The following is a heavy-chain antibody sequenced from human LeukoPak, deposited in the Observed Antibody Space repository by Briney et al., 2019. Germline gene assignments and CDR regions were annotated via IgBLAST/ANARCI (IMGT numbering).Heavy chain of an antibody. CDR3: ARGSSYDYVWGSSDFDY. V-gene: IGHV4-34*01. CDR2: INHSGST. Sequence: PSETLSLTCAVYGGSFCVYYCSWIPQPPRKELESNGEINHSGSTNYNPSLKSRVTISVDTSKNQFSLKLSSVTAADTAVYYCARGSSYDYVWGSSDFDYWGQGTLVTVSS. D-gene: IGHD3-16*01. J-gene: IGHJ4*02. CDR1: GGSFCVYY.